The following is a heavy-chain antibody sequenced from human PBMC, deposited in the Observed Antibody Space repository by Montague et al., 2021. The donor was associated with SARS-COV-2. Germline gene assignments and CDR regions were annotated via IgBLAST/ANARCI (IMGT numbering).Heavy chain of an antibody. D-gene: IGHD3-10*01. CDR3: AHSNGGSGSYLYFDY. Sequence: PALVKPTQTLTLTCTFSGFSLSTSGVGVGWIRQPPGKALEWLALIYGDDDKRYSPSLKSRLTITKDTSKNQLVLTMTNIDPVDTATFYCAHSNGGSGSYLYFDYWGQGTLVTVSS. J-gene: IGHJ4*02. CDR1: GFSLSTSGVG. CDR2: IYGDDDK. V-gene: IGHV2-5*02.